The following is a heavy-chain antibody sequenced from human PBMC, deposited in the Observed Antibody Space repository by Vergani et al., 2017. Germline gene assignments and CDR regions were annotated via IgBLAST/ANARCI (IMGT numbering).Heavy chain of an antibody. CDR1: GFTFDDYA. D-gene: IGHD2-2*01. J-gene: IGHJ4*02. CDR3: AKASYCSSTSCPPDY. Sequence: EVQLVESGGGLVQPGRSLRLSCAASGFTFDDYAMHWVRQAPGKGREWVSGISWNSGSIGYADSVKGRFTISRDNAKNSLYLQMNSLRAEDTALYYCAKASYCSSTSCPPDYWGQGTLVTVSS. V-gene: IGHV3-9*01. CDR2: ISWNSGSI.